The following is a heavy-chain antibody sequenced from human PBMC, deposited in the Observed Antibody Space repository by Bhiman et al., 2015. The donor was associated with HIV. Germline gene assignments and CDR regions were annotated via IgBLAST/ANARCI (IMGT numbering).Heavy chain of an antibody. CDR2: ISSGRSYI. Sequence: EVQLVESGGGLVKPGGSLRLSCAASGFSFSYAWFSWVRQAPGKGLEWVSCISSGRSYIYYADSVKGRFTVSRDNTKNSLFLQMDSLRAEDTAVYYCATDRPGDYETYFDSWGHGTLVTVSS. CDR1: GFSFSYAW. V-gene: IGHV3-21*01. D-gene: IGHD4-17*01. J-gene: IGHJ4*01. CDR3: ATDRPGDYETYFDS.